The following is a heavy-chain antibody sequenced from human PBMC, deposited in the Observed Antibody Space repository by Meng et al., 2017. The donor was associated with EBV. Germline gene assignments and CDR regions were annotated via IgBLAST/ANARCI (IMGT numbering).Heavy chain of an antibody. CDR2: LIPMVGAP. CDR3: ASESGRGFTPDY. D-gene: IGHD3-10*01. CDR1: GGNFRSDA. V-gene: IGHV1-69*01. Sequence: VEVLESGAEGKKPGPSVKVSCRTSGGNFRSDAVSWVRQAPGQGLEWMGGLIPMVGAPHYAQKFQGRVTIIADESTSTHSMELNSLRSEDTAMYYCASESGRGFTPDYWGQGTLVTVSS. J-gene: IGHJ4*02.